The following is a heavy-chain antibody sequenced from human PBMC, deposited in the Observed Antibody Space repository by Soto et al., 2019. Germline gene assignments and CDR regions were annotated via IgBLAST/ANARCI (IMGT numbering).Heavy chain of an antibody. V-gene: IGHV4-30-4*01. CDR3: ARTSITIY. J-gene: IGHJ4*02. CDR1: GGSISSVDYY. D-gene: IGHD2-2*01. CDR2: IYYSGST. Sequence: QVQLQESGPGLVKPSQTLSLTCTVSGGSISSVDYYWSWIRQPPGKGLEWFGYIYYSGSTYYNPSLKRRVTISVDTSKNQFSLKLSSVTAADTAVYYCARTSITIYWGQGTLVTVSS.